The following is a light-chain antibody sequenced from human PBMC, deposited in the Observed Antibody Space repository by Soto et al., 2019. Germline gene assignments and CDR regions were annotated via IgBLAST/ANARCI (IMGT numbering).Light chain of an antibody. CDR1: SSDVGGYNY. Sequence: QSALTQPASVSGSPGQSITISCTGTSSDVGGYNYVSWYQQHPGKAPKFMIYEVSNRPSGVSNRFSVSKSGNTASLTISGLQDEDEADYYCSSYTGSSTHWVFGGGTKLTVL. CDR2: EVS. V-gene: IGLV2-14*01. J-gene: IGLJ3*02. CDR3: SSYTGSSTHWV.